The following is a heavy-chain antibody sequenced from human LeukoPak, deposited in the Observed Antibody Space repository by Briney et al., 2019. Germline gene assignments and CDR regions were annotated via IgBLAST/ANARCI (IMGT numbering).Heavy chain of an antibody. V-gene: IGHV4-4*07. J-gene: IGHJ4*02. CDR2: IYGSGST. D-gene: IGHD3-10*01. Sequence: SETLSLTCTVSGGSISSYYWSWIRQPAGKGLEWIGRIYGSGSTNYNSSLESRVTISVDESKNRFSLRLRSMTAADTAVYFCARGGGRATLDYWGQGTLVTPSS. CDR1: GGSISSYY. CDR3: ARGGGRATLDY.